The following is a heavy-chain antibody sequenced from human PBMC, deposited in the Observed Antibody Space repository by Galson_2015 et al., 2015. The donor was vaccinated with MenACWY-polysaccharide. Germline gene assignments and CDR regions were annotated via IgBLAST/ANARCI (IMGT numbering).Heavy chain of an antibody. CDR3: ARACSSSSCRSGLYYYYGIDV. V-gene: IGHV3-30*03. CDR2: ISYDGSNK. Sequence: SLRLSCAASGFTFSSYGMHWVRQAPGKGLEWVAVISYDGSNKYYADSVKGRFTISRDNSKNTLYLQMNSLRAEDTAMYYCARACSSSSCRSGLYYYYGIDVWGQGTPVTVSS. J-gene: IGHJ6*02. D-gene: IGHD2-2*01. CDR1: GFTFSSYG.